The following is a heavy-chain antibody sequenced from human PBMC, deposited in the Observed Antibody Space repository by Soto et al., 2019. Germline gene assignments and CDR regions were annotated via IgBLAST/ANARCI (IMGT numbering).Heavy chain of an antibody. V-gene: IGHV1-18*01. Sequence: QVQLVQSGAEVKKPGASVKVSCKASGYTFTSYGISWVRQAPGQGLEWMGWISAYNGNTNYAQKLQGRVTMTTDTSTSTAYMEMRRLRSDDTAVYYCARMYAYCSGGSCYNWFDPWGQGTLVTVSS. J-gene: IGHJ5*02. CDR2: ISAYNGNT. CDR3: ARMYAYCSGGSCYNWFDP. CDR1: GYTFTSYG. D-gene: IGHD2-15*01.